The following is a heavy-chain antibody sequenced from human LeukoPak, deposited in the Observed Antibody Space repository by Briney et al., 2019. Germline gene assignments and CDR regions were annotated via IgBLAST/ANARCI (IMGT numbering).Heavy chain of an antibody. V-gene: IGHV4-59*08. CDR1: GGSISSYY. CDR2: IYYSGST. D-gene: IGHD1-7*01. CDR3: ARTGITGTTNYYYYYMDV. J-gene: IGHJ6*03. Sequence: PLETLSLTCTVSGGSISSYYWSWIRQPPGKGLEWIGYIYYSGSTKYNPSLKSRVTISVDTSKNQFSLKLSSVTAADTAIYYCARTGITGTTNYYYYYMDVWGKGTTVTVSS.